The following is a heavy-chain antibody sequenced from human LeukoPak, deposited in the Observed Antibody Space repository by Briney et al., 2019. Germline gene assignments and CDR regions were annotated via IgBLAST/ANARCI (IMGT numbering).Heavy chain of an antibody. D-gene: IGHD2-8*02. CDR2: ISYDGSNK. Sequence: GGSLRLSCAASGFTFSSYGMHWVRQAPGKGLEWVAVISYDGSNKYYADSVKGRFTISRDNSKNTLYLQMNSLRAEDTAVYYCAEDTGGYQHYYYYYGMDVWGQGTTVTVSS. V-gene: IGHV3-30*18. CDR3: AEDTGGYQHYYYYYGMDV. CDR1: GFTFSSYG. J-gene: IGHJ6*02.